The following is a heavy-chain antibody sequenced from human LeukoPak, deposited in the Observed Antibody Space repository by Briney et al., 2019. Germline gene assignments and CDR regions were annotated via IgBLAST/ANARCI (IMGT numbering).Heavy chain of an antibody. J-gene: IGHJ5*02. D-gene: IGHD2-2*01. CDR3: ARDQQGEDIVVVPAAENWFDP. CDR2: ISAYNGNT. CDR1: GYTLTSYG. Sequence: ASVKVSCKASGYTLTSYGISWVRQAPGQGLEWMGWISAYNGNTNYAQKLQGRVTMTTDTSTSTAYMELRSLRSDDTAVYYCARDQQGEDIVVVPAAENWFDPWGQGTLVTVSS. V-gene: IGHV1-18*01.